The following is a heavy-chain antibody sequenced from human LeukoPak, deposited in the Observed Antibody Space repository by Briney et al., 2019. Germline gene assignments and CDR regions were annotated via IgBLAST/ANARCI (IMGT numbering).Heavy chain of an antibody. V-gene: IGHV4-59*01. CDR1: GGSISSYY. CDR3: ARFYGDSYYFDY. J-gene: IGHJ4*02. CDR2: IYYSGST. Sequence: SETLSLTCTVSGGSISSYYWSWIRQPPGKGLEWIGYIYYSGSTNYNPSLKSRVTISVDTSKNQFSLKLSSVTAADTAVYYCARFYGDSYYFDYWGQRTLVTVSS. D-gene: IGHD4-17*01.